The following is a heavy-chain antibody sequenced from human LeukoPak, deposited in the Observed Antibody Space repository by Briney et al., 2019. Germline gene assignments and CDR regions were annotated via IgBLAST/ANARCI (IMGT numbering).Heavy chain of an antibody. CDR3: AKARTPRRTPIPVN. CDR1: GFTFSSYD. V-gene: IGHV3-23*01. D-gene: IGHD2-21*01. Sequence: GGSLRLSCAASGFTFSSYDMSWVRQAPGKGLEWVSTISGSGGSTYYSDSVKGRFTISRDNSKNTLYLQMNSLRAEDTAVYYCAKARTPRRTPIPVNWGQGTLVTVSP. J-gene: IGHJ4*02. CDR2: ISGSGGST.